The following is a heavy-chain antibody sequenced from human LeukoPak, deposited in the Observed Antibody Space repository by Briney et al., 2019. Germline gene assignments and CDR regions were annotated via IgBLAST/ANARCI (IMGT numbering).Heavy chain of an antibody. D-gene: IGHD6-13*01. V-gene: IGHV3-7*03. CDR3: ARDIEAPGIAFDY. Sequence: GGSLRLSCAVSGFSFSSHWMSWVRQARGRGLEWVANINQDGSEKHYVDPVKGRFIISRDNAKNSLYLQMNSLRAEDSAVYYCARDIEAPGIAFDYWGQGSLVTVSS. J-gene: IGHJ4*02. CDR2: INQDGSEK. CDR1: GFSFSSHW.